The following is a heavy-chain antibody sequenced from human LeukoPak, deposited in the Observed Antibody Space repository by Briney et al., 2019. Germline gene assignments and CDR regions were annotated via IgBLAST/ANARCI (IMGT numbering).Heavy chain of an antibody. Sequence: GGSLRLSCAASGFTFSGYSMNWVRQAPGKGLEWVSYISSGSSTIYYADSVKGRFTISRDNAKNSLYLQMNSLRDEDTAVYYCAREILGGFNPGAYWGQGTLVTVSS. D-gene: IGHD1-14*01. CDR1: GFTFSGYS. CDR3: AREILGGFNPGAY. J-gene: IGHJ4*02. V-gene: IGHV3-48*02. CDR2: ISSGSSTI.